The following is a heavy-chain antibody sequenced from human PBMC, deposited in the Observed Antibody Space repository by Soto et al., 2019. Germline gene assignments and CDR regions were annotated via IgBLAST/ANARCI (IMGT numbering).Heavy chain of an antibody. J-gene: IGHJ6*02. CDR3: ARDSDGRAYYYGMDV. Sequence: QVQLQESGPGLVKPSQTLSLTCTVSGGSISSGGYYWSWIRQHPGKGLEWIGYIYYSGSTYYNPSLKSRVTISVDTSKNQCSLKLSSVTAADTAVYYCARDSDGRAYYYGMDVWGQGTTVTVSS. CDR1: GGSISSGGYY. CDR2: IYYSGST. V-gene: IGHV4-31*03.